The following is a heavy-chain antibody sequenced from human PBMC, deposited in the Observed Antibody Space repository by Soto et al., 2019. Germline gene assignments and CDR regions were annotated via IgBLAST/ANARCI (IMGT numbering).Heavy chain of an antibody. Sequence: PGGSLRLSCAASGFTFSSYSMNWVRQAPGKGLEWVSYISSSSSTIYYADSVKGRFTISRDNAKNSPYQQMNSLRAEDTAVYYCARLLVDPWYMDVWGKGTTVTVSS. CDR3: ARLLVDPWYMDV. D-gene: IGHD1-26*01. V-gene: IGHV3-48*01. J-gene: IGHJ6*03. CDR2: ISSSSSTI. CDR1: GFTFSSYS.